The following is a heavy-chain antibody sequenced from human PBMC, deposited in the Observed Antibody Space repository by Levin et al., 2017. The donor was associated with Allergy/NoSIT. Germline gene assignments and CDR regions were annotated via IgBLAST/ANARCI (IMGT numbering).Heavy chain of an antibody. CDR2: ITWSGRVT. CDR1: GFKFDDYA. D-gene: IGHD4-17*01. V-gene: IGHV3-20*04. J-gene: IGHJ4*02. CDR3: VRQPATVPPSFFDY. Sequence: GESLKISCAASGFKFDDYAMTWVRQAPGKGLQWVSGITWSGRVTGYADSVQGRFTIARDNAKNSLFLQMDSLRAEDTAFYYCVRQPATVPPSFFDYWGQGALVAVSS.